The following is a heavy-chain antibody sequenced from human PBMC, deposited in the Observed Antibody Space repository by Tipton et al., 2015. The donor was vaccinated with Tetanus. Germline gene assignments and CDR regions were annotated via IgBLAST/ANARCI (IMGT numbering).Heavy chain of an antibody. CDR1: GLTFTGFTFANAW. V-gene: IGHV3-15*01. CDR3: TTSGPGASGGDS. CDR2: IKSKVDGGAI. Sequence: SLRLSCAASGLTFTGFTFANAWMSWVRQAPGKGLEWIGRIKSKVDGGAIDYAAPMKARFTLSRDDSKNTVFLQMDSLKTEDTAVYYCTTSGPGASGGDSWGQGTLVTVSS. J-gene: IGHJ4*02. D-gene: IGHD3-16*01.